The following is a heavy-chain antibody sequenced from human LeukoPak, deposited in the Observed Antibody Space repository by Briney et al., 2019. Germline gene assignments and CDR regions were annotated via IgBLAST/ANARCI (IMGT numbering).Heavy chain of an antibody. J-gene: IGHJ4*02. CDR3: AKAAGGYCSSTSCYSPFDY. V-gene: IGHV3-9*01. Sequence: PGGSLRLSCAASGFTFDVYAMHWVRQAPGKGLEWVSGISWNSGSIGYADSVKGRFTISRDNAKNSLYLQMNSLRAEDTALYYCAKAAGGYCSSTSCYSPFDYWGQGTLVTVSS. CDR1: GFTFDVYA. D-gene: IGHD2-2*02. CDR2: ISWNSGSI.